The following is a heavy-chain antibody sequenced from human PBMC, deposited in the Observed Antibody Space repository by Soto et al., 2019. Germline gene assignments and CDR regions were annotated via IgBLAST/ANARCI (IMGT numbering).Heavy chain of an antibody. CDR1: GYSFTSYG. Sequence: QIQLVQSGAEVKKPGASVKVSCKASGYSFTSYGVSWVRQAPGQGLEGMGWINVNNGNTNYAQKFQGRVTMTTDTSTSTAYMELRSLRSDDTAVYYCATSYDSGFDPWGQGTLVTVSS. CDR3: ATSYDSGFDP. CDR2: INVNNGNT. V-gene: IGHV1-18*04. J-gene: IGHJ5*02. D-gene: IGHD5-12*01.